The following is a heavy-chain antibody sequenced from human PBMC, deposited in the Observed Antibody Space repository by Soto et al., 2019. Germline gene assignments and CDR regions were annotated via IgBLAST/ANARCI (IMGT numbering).Heavy chain of an antibody. CDR2: IYHSGST. D-gene: IGHD3-16*01. CDR1: GDSITGDNW. CDR3: ARGGTPIDY. Sequence: SETLSLTCAVSGDSITGDNWWSWVRQPPGKGLEWIGEIYHSGSTNYIPSLKSRVTISVDKSRNQFSLKLSSVTAADTAVYYCARGGTPIDYWGQGTLVTVSS. J-gene: IGHJ4*02. V-gene: IGHV4-4*02.